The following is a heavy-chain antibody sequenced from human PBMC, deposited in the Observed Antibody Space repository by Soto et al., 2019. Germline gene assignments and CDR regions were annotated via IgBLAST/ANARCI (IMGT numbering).Heavy chain of an antibody. V-gene: IGHV3-21*01. CDR1: GFTFSSYS. D-gene: IGHD2-15*01. CDR2: ISSSSSYI. Sequence: EVQLVESGGGLVKPGGSLRLSCAASGFTFSSYSMNWVRQAPGKGLEWVSSISSSSSYIYYADSVKGRFTISRDNAKNSLYLQMNSLRAEDTAVSYCARGTARGYCSAGSCSPPWGQGTLVTVSS. J-gene: IGHJ5*02. CDR3: ARGTARGYCSAGSCSPP.